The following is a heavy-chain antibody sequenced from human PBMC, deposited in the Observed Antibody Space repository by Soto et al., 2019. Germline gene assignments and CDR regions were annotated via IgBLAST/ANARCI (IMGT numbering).Heavy chain of an antibody. Sequence: GGSLRLSCAASGFTFSSYGMHWVRQAPGKGLEWVAVIWYDGSNKYYADSVKGRFTISGDNSKNTLYLQMNSLRAEDTAVYCCARDKYSSSEGHYYYGMDVWGQGTTVTVSS. D-gene: IGHD6-19*01. V-gene: IGHV3-33*01. J-gene: IGHJ6*02. CDR2: IWYDGSNK. CDR3: ARDKYSSSEGHYYYGMDV. CDR1: GFTFSSYG.